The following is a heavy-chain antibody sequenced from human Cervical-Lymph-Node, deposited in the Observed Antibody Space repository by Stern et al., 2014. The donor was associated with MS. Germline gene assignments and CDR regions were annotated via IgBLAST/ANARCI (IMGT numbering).Heavy chain of an antibody. V-gene: IGHV1-69*01. CDR3: ARLPQLVDHRDYW. D-gene: IGHD4-17*01. CDR2: IIPMFGAA. J-gene: IGHJ4*02. CDR1: GGTFSRYA. Sequence: QVQLVQSGAEVKEAGSSVKVSCKASGGTFSRYAVSWVRQAPGKGLEWVGEIIPMFGAANYAQKFQGRVTITADESTNTAYMEVSSLRSDDTAIYYCARLPQLVDHRDYWWGQGSLVTVSS.